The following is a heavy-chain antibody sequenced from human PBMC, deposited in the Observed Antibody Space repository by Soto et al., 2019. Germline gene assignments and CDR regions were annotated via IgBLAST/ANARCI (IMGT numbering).Heavy chain of an antibody. CDR3: ATARLGTGRDFFHD. CDR1: GFTSSSCA. V-gene: IGHV3-23*01. D-gene: IGHD2-8*02. Sequence: EVQLLDSGGGLVQPGGSLRLSCVASGFTSSSCAMRWVRQAPGKGLEWVSGISASGGSTDYADSVKGRFAISRDNSKNTLYLQKNSLRAEDTAVYYWATARLGTGRDFFHDWGQGTLVTVSS. CDR2: ISASGGST. J-gene: IGHJ4*02.